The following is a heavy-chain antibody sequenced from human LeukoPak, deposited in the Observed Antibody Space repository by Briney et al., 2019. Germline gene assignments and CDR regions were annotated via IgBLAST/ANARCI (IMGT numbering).Heavy chain of an antibody. V-gene: IGHV3-48*03. J-gene: IGHJ4*02. CDR1: GFTFSSYE. CDR3: AKDQSSSGWYFDY. Sequence: GGSLRLSCAASGFTFSSYEMNWVRQAPGKGLEWLSYISRSGNAIYYADSMKGRFTISRGNSRNTLYLQINSLRAEDTAVYYCAKDQSSSGWYFDYWGQGTLVTVSS. CDR2: ISRSGNAI. D-gene: IGHD6-19*01.